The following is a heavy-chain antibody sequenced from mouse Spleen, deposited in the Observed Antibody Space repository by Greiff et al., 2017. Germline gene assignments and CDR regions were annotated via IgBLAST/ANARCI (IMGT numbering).Heavy chain of an antibody. Sequence: VESGGGLVQPGGSRKLSCAASGFTFSSFGMHWVRQAPEKGLEWVAYISSGSSTIYYADTVKGRFTISRDNPKNTLFLQMTSLRSEDTAMYYCARSDGSSPDYWGQGTTLTVSS. CDR2: ISSGSSTI. V-gene: IGHV5-17*02. J-gene: IGHJ2*01. CDR3: ARSDGSSPDY. CDR1: GFTFSSFG. D-gene: IGHD1-1*01.